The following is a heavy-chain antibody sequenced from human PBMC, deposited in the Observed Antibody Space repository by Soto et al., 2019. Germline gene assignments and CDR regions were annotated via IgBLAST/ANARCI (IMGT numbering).Heavy chain of an antibody. V-gene: IGHV3-15*07. CDR1: GFTFSNAW. CDR3: TTARSWDYGSGSYGY. Sequence: EVQLVESGGGLVKPGGSLRLSCAASGFTFSNAWMNWVRQAPGKGLEWVGRIKSKTDGGTTDYAAPVKGRFTISRDDSKNTMYLQMNRLQTEDTAVYYCTTARSWDYGSGSYGYWGQGTLVTVSS. D-gene: IGHD3-10*01. CDR2: IKSKTDGGTT. J-gene: IGHJ4*02.